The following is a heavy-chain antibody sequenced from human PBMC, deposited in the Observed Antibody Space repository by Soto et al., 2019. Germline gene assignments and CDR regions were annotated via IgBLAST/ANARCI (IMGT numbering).Heavy chain of an antibody. CDR2: VQGNGIGT. CDR1: GFTFSSYW. J-gene: IGHJ4*02. D-gene: IGHD2-21*02. Sequence: GGSLRLSCAASGFTFSSYWMHWVRQAPGKGLVWVSRVQGNGIGTNYADSVEGRFTISRDNAKNTVYLQMNGLRSDDTALYYCALPYAGDPAGFDYWGQGTLVTVSS. V-gene: IGHV3-74*01. CDR3: ALPYAGDPAGFDY.